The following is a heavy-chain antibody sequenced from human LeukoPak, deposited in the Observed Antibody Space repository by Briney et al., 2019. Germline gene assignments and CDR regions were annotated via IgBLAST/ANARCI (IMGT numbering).Heavy chain of an antibody. Sequence: PGESLKISCKGSGYSFTSYWIGWVRQMPGKGLEWMGIIYPGDSDTRYSPSFQGQVTISADKSISTAYLQWSSLKASDTAMYYCARGLPAAMSGDAEYFQHWGQGTLVTVSS. CDR2: IYPGDSDT. V-gene: IGHV5-51*01. CDR1: GYSFTSYW. CDR3: ARGLPAAMSGDAEYFQH. D-gene: IGHD2-2*01. J-gene: IGHJ1*01.